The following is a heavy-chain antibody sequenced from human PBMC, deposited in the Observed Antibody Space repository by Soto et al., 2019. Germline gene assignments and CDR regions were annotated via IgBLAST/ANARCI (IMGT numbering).Heavy chain of an antibody. CDR1: GFTFNNYA. CDR3: PNPTGLSGGSQAFDY. J-gene: IGHJ4*02. D-gene: IGHD2-15*01. V-gene: IGHV3-23*01. CDR2: ISGSGGST. Sequence: PGGSLRLSCATAGFTFNNYALNWVRQAPGRGLEWVSTISGSGGSTYYADSVRGRFTISRDNSRNTLFLQLNSLRAEDTALYYCPNPTGLSGGSQAFDYWGQGAQVTVPS.